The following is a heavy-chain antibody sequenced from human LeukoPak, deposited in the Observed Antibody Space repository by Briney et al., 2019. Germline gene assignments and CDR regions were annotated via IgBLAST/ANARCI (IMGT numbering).Heavy chain of an antibody. CDR3: AKQYSGSYYCDY. J-gene: IGHJ4*02. CDR2: ISSSGGST. Sequence: GGSLRLSCAASGFTFSSSAMSWVRQVPGKGLEWVSGISSSGGSTNYADSVRGRFTISRDNSKNTLYLQMNSLRAEDTAVYYCAKQYSGSYYCDYWGQGTLVTVSS. D-gene: IGHD1-26*01. V-gene: IGHV3-23*01. CDR1: GFTFSSSA.